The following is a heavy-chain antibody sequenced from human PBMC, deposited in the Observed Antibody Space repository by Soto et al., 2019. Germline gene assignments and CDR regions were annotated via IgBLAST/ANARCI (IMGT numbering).Heavy chain of an antibody. J-gene: IGHJ6*02. Sequence: GGSLRLSCAASGFTFSSYGMHWVRQAPGKGLEWVAVISYDGSNKYYADSVKGRFTISRDNSKNTLYLQMNSLRAEDTAVYYCAKADCISTSCSQEWEGMDVWGQGTTVTVSS. CDR3: AKADCISTSCSQEWEGMDV. D-gene: IGHD2-2*01. CDR1: GFTFSSYG. CDR2: ISYDGSNK. V-gene: IGHV3-30*18.